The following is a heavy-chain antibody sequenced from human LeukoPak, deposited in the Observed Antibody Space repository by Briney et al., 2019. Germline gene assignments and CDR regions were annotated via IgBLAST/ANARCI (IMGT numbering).Heavy chain of an antibody. D-gene: IGHD1-26*01. J-gene: IGHJ4*02. CDR3: ATRDYYGPIDY. CDR2: INHSGST. Sequence: SETLSLTCAVYGGSFSGYYWSWIRQPPGKGLEWIGEINHSGSTNYNPSLKSRVTISVDTSKNQFSLKLSSVTAADTAVYYCATRDYYGPIDYWGQGTLVTVSS. CDR1: GGSFSGYY. V-gene: IGHV4-34*01.